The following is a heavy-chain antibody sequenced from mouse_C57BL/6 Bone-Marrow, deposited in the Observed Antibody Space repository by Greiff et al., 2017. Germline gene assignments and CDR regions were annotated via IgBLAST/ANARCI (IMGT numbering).Heavy chain of an antibody. CDR1: GFTFSNYW. CDR2: IRLKSDNYAT. D-gene: IGHD2-3*01. V-gene: IGHV6-3*01. J-gene: IGHJ2*01. Sequence: EVKLQESGGGLVQPGGSMKLSCVASGFTFSNYWMNWVRQSPEKGLEWVAQIRLKSDNYATHYAESVKGRLTISRDDSKSSVYLQMNNLRAEDTGIYYCTRRLGWLLHFDYWGQGTTLTVSS. CDR3: TRRLGWLLHFDY.